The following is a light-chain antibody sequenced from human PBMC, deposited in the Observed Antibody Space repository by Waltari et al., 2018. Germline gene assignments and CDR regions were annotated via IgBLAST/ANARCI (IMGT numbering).Light chain of an antibody. CDR1: SSYVGGYNY. CDR2: DVS. V-gene: IGLV2-14*03. J-gene: IGLJ1*01. CDR3: SSYTSSSPYV. Sequence: QSALPQPASVSGSPGQSITISCTGISSYVGGYNYVPWYQQYPGKAPKLMIYDVSNRPSGVSNRFSGSKSGNTASLTISGLQAEDEADYYCSSYTSSSPYVFGTGTKVTVL.